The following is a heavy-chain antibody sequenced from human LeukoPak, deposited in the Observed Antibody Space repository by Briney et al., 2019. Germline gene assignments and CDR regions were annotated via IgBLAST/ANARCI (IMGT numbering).Heavy chain of an antibody. CDR3: ARENPTCSSTNCYFDY. Sequence: GGSLRLSCAASGFSLSTYGMHWVRQAPGKGLEWVAVIWYDGSNKDYADSVKGRFAISRDNPKNTLFLQMNSLRAEDTAVYYCARENPTCSSTNCYFDYWGQGTLVTVSS. J-gene: IGHJ4*02. D-gene: IGHD2-2*01. V-gene: IGHV3-33*01. CDR1: GFSLSTYG. CDR2: IWYDGSNK.